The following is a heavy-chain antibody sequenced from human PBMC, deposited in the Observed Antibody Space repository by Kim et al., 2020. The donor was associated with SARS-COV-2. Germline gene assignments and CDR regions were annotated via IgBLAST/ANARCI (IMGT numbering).Heavy chain of an antibody. D-gene: IGHD2-21*01. CDR3: ARDLGEGYYYYYMDV. Sequence: SVKVSCKASGGTFSSYAISWVRQAPGQGLEWMGRIIPIFGIANYAQKFQGRVTITADKSTSTAYMELSSLRSEDTAVYYCARDLGEGYYYYYMDVWGKGTTVTVSS. CDR1: GGTFSSYA. V-gene: IGHV1-69*04. J-gene: IGHJ6*03. CDR2: IIPIFGIA.